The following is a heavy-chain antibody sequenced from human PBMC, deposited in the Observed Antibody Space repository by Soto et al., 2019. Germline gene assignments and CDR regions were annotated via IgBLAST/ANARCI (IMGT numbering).Heavy chain of an antibody. CDR2: INHSGST. J-gene: IGHJ4*02. CDR1: GGSFSGYY. V-gene: IGHV4-34*01. D-gene: IGHD3-10*01. CDR3: AREVGERGSGSYPLDY. Sequence: QVQLQQWGAGLLKPSETLSLTCAVYGGSFSGYYWSWIRQPPGKGLEWIGEINHSGSTNYNPSLKSRVTISVDTSKNQFSLKLSSVTAADTAVYYCAREVGERGSGSYPLDYWGQGTLVTVSS.